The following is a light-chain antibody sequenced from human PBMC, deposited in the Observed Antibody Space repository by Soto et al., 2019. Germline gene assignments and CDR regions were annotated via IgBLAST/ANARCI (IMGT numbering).Light chain of an antibody. CDR2: DAS. V-gene: IGKV3-11*01. Sequence: EVVLTQSPATLSLSPGERATLSCRASQSVSSYLAWYQQKPGQAPRLLIYDASNRATGIPARFSGSGSGTDFTLIISSLQPEDFATYYCLQYHSYPVTFGAGTRLEIK. CDR3: LQYHSYPVT. J-gene: IGKJ5*01. CDR1: QSVSSY.